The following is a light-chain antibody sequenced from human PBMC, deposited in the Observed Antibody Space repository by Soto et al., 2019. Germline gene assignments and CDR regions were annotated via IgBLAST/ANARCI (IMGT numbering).Light chain of an antibody. CDR3: SSYAGNYTYV. V-gene: IGLV2-11*01. CDR2: DVS. J-gene: IGLJ1*01. CDR1: SSDVGGYNY. Sequence: QSALTQPRSVSGSPGQSVTVSCTGTSSDVGGYNYVSWFQQYPGRAPKLMIYDVSERPSGVPDRFSGSKSGNTASLTISGLQADDEADYYCSSYAGNYTYVFGGGTTVTLL.